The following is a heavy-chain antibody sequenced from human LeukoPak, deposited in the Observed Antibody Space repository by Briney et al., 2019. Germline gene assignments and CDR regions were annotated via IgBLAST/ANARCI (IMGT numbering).Heavy chain of an antibody. CDR1: GFTFSSYG. D-gene: IGHD6-13*01. Sequence: GGSLRLSCAASGFTFSSYGMHWVRQAPGKGLEWVGRTRNKANSYTTEYAASVKGRFTISRDDSKNSLYLQMNSLKTEDTAVYYCARVIAAADAFDIWGQGTMVTVSS. V-gene: IGHV3-72*01. CDR2: TRNKANSYTT. CDR3: ARVIAAADAFDI. J-gene: IGHJ3*02.